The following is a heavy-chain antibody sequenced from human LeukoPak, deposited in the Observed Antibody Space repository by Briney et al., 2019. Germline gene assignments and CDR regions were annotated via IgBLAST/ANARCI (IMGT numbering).Heavy chain of an antibody. D-gene: IGHD3-10*01. CDR2: IIPNFGTA. Sequence: SVKVSCKASGGTFSSYAISWVRQGPGQGLEWMGMIIPNFGTANYAQKFQGRVTITTDESTSTAYMELSSLRSEDTAVYYCHGVTRAWYYMDVWGKGTTVTASS. V-gene: IGHV1-69*05. CDR1: GGTFSSYA. CDR3: HGVTRAWYYMDV. J-gene: IGHJ6*03.